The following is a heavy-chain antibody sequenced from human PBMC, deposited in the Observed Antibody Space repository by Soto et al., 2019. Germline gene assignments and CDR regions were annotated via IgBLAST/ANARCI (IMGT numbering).Heavy chain of an antibody. CDR2: IWYDGSNK. V-gene: IGHV3-33*01. CDR3: ARDQADYDFWSGISDY. Sequence: GGSLRLSCAASGFTFSSYGMHWVRQAPGKGLEWVAVIWYDGSNKYYADSVKGRFTISRDNSKNTLYLQMNSLRAEDTAVYYCARDQADYDFWSGISDYWGQGTLVTVSS. J-gene: IGHJ4*02. CDR1: GFTFSSYG. D-gene: IGHD3-3*01.